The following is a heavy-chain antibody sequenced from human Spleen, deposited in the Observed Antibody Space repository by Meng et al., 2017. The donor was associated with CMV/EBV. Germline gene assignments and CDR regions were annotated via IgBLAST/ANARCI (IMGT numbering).Heavy chain of an antibody. Sequence: SLKISCVASGFTFNDYAMHWVRQVPGKGLEWVSGISWNSDGVGYVDSVKGRFTISRDNAKNSLYLQMNSLRAEDTALYYCAKDMVYYYDSSGCFESWGQGTLVTVSS. CDR1: GFTFNDYA. CDR2: ISWNSDGV. V-gene: IGHV3-9*01. CDR3: AKDMVYYYDSSGCFES. D-gene: IGHD3-22*01. J-gene: IGHJ4*02.